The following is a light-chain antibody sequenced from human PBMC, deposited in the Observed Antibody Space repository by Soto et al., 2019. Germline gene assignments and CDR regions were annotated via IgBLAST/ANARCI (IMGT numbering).Light chain of an antibody. CDR1: SSDIGGYNF. CDR2: EVS. CDR3: SSYAGSNNYV. Sequence: QSALTQPPSASGSPGQSVTISCTGTSSDIGGYNFLSWYQQHPGKAPKLMIYEVSKRPSGVPDRFSGSKSGNTASLTVSGLQAEEEADYYCSSYAGSNNYVFGTGTKVTVL. V-gene: IGLV2-8*01. J-gene: IGLJ1*01.